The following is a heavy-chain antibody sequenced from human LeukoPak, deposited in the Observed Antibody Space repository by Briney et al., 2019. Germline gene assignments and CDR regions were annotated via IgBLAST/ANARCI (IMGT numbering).Heavy chain of an antibody. D-gene: IGHD3-3*01. Sequence: SETLSLTCTVSGGSISSHFWSWIRQPPGKGLEWIGYIYYSGSTNYNPSLKSRVTISVDTSKNQFSLKLSSVTAADTAVYCCARDLGSYDFWSGYSPHNWFDPWGQGTQVTVSS. V-gene: IGHV4-59*11. CDR3: ARDLGSYDFWSGYSPHNWFDP. CDR2: IYYSGST. J-gene: IGHJ5*02. CDR1: GGSISSHF.